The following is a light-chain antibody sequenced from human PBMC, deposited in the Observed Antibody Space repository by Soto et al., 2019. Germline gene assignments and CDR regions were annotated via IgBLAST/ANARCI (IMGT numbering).Light chain of an antibody. V-gene: IGLV2-8*01. CDR3: SSYAGSNHFVV. CDR1: SSDVGAYSY. Sequence: QSVLTQPPSASGSPGQSVTISCTGTSSDVGAYSYVSWYQQHPGKAPKLMIYEVSKRPSGVPDRFSGSKSGNTASLTVSGLQAEDEADYYCSSYAGSNHFVVFGGGTKLTVL. CDR2: EVS. J-gene: IGLJ2*01.